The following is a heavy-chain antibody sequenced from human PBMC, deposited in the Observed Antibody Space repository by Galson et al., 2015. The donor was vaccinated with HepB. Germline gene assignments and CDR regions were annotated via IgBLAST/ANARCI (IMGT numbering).Heavy chain of an antibody. Sequence: SLRLSCAASGFTFSNAWMNWVRQAPGKGLEWVGRIKSKTDGGTTDYAAPVKGRFTISRDDSKNTLYLQMNSLKTEDTAVYYCTTGDIVVVPAAAAIDYWGQGTLVTVSS. V-gene: IGHV3-15*07. CDR2: IKSKTDGGTT. CDR1: GFTFSNAW. CDR3: TTGDIVVVPAAAAIDY. J-gene: IGHJ4*02. D-gene: IGHD2-2*01.